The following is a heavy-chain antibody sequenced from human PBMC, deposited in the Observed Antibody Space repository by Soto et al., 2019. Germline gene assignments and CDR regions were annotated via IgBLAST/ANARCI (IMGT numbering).Heavy chain of an antibody. CDR2: INPSGAST. J-gene: IGHJ4*01. D-gene: IGHD5-12*01. CDR3: ARDAQIGHGYSAYHTY. Sequence: VASVKVSCKASGYTFTSYYIHWVRQAPGQGLEWVGLINPSGASTTYAQKFQGRVTMTRDTSTSTVYMELNSLRSEDTAVYFCARDAQIGHGYSAYHTYWG. V-gene: IGHV1-46*01. CDR1: GYTFTSYY.